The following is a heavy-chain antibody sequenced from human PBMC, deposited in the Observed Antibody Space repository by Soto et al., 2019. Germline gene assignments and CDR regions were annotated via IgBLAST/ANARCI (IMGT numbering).Heavy chain of an antibody. CDR3: ASEAQGEFLDWFDP. CDR1: GGSINSGHYY. D-gene: IGHD3-16*01. V-gene: IGHV4-30-4*01. J-gene: IGHJ5*02. Sequence: QVQLQESGPGLVKPTQTLSLTGTVSGGSINSGHYYWSWIREPPGEVLESVGYIYYSGSTYYNPSLKSRVTISVDTSKNQFSLKLSSVTAADTAVYYCASEAQGEFLDWFDPWGQGTLVTVSS. CDR2: IYYSGST.